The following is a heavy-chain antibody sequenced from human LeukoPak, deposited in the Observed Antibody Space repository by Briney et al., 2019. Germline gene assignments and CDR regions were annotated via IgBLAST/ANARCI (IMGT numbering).Heavy chain of an antibody. D-gene: IGHD5-12*01. CDR1: GFTFSSYG. CDR2: IWYDGSNK. CDR3: ARDLGIVAFDY. Sequence: PGRSLRLSCAASGFTFSSYGMHWVRQAPGKGLEWVAVIWYDGSNKYYADSVKGRFTISRDNSKNTLYLQMNSLRAEDTAVHYCARDLGIVAFDYWGQGTLVTVSS. V-gene: IGHV3-33*01. J-gene: IGHJ4*02.